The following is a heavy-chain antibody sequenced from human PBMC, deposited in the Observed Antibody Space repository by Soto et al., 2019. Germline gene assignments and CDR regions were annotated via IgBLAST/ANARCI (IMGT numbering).Heavy chain of an antibody. Sequence: SLKASCNAARCTFNSYAISWVRQAHGQGLERMGGIIPIFGTAKYAQKFQGRVKITADKSTSKADMELSSLRSEDTALYYCARVSFRFPLYSSSSGYSFYGMDVWGQ. CDR3: ARVSFRFPLYSSSSGYSFYGMDV. CDR1: RCTFNSYA. D-gene: IGHD6-6*01. CDR2: IIPIFGTA. J-gene: IGHJ6*02. V-gene: IGHV1-69*06.